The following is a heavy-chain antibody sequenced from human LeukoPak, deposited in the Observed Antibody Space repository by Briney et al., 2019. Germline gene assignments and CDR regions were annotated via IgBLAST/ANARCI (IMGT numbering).Heavy chain of an antibody. Sequence: GGSLRLSCTASGFTFGEYGMSWFRQGPGKGLERVGFITSYAYGGPTEYAASVKGRFTISRDDSNSIGYLQMNSLKTEDTAMYSCTRASYYDSSGYYYRVGDYWGQGTLVTVSS. V-gene: IGHV3-49*03. CDR1: GFTFGEYG. J-gene: IGHJ4*02. D-gene: IGHD3-22*01. CDR3: TRASYYDSSGYYYRVGDY. CDR2: ITSYAYGGPT.